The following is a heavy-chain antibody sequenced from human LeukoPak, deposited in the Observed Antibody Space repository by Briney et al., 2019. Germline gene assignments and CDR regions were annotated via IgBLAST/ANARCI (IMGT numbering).Heavy chain of an antibody. V-gene: IGHV3-33*01. CDR1: GFTFSSYG. Sequence: GGSLRLSCAASGFTFSSYGMHWVRQAPGKGLEWVAVIWYDGSNKYYADSVKGRFTISRDNSKNTLYLQMNSLRAEDTAVYYCARESYGYNYFDNWGQGTLVTVSS. J-gene: IGHJ4*02. D-gene: IGHD5-18*01. CDR3: ARESYGYNYFDN. CDR2: IWYDGSNK.